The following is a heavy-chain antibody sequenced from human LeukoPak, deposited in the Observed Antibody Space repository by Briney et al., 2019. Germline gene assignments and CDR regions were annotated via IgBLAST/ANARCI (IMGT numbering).Heavy chain of an antibody. V-gene: IGHV3-21*01. J-gene: IGHJ5*02. CDR3: ARDRTEEYYDFWSGYYSDDNWFDP. D-gene: IGHD3-3*01. CDR1: GFSFDTYV. Sequence: GGSLRLSCAASGFSFDTYVMSWVRQAPGRGLEWVSSISGGGHHTYYADSVKGRLTISRDNAKNSLYLQMNSLRAEDTAVYYCARDRTEEYYDFWSGYYSDDNWFDPWGQGTLVTVSS. CDR2: ISGGGHHT.